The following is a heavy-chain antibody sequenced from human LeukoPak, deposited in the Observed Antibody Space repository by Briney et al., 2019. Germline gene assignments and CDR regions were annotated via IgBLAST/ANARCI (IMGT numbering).Heavy chain of an antibody. V-gene: IGHV1-8*01. CDR1: GYTFTSYD. CDR2: MNPNSGNT. J-gene: IGHJ4*02. D-gene: IGHD3-22*01. CDR3: ARGDNYYDSSGYGLDY. Sequence: ASVKVSRKASGYTFTSYDINWVRQATGQGLEWMGWMNPNSGNTGYAQKFQGRVTMTRNTSISTAYMELSSLRSEDTAVYYCARGDNYYDSSGYGLDYWGQGTLVTVSS.